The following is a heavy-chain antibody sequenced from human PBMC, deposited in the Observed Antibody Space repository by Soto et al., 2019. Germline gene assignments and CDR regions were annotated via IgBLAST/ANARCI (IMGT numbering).Heavy chain of an antibody. CDR3: ARDLGYSYGSDAFDI. CDR2: INPNSGGT. V-gene: IGHV1-2*02. D-gene: IGHD5-18*01. J-gene: IGHJ3*02. Sequence: ASVKVSCKASGYTFTGYYMHWVRQAPGQGLEWMGWINPNSGGTNYAQKFQGRVTMTRDTSISTAYMELSRLRSDDTAVYYCARDLGYSYGSDAFDIWGQGTMVTFSS. CDR1: GYTFTGYY.